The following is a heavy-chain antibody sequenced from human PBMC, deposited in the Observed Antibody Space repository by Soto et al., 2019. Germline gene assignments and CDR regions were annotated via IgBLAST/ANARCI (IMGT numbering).Heavy chain of an antibody. V-gene: IGHV2-26*01. CDR3: ALIKDCSRTDCYLASFDP. CDR2: IFSNDDK. J-gene: IGHJ5*02. CDR1: GLSLSYGKLG. Sequence: QVTLKESGPVLVKPTETLTLTCTVSGLSLSYGKLGVSWIRQPPAKALEWLAHIFSNDDKSYSTSLRSRVTISKDTSRSKVVLTKTNMDPLDSATYYCALIKDCSRTDCYLASFDPWGQGTLVTVSS. D-gene: IGHD2-2*01.